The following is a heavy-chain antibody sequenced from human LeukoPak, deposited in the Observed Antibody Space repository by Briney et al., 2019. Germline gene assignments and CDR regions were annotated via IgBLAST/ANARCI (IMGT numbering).Heavy chain of an antibody. CDR2: DYYRSKWYI. D-gene: IGHD3-10*01. V-gene: IGHV6-1*01. J-gene: IGHJ4*02. Sequence: SQTLSLTSAISGDSVSGSPAVWNWIRQSPSRGLEWLGRDYYRSKWYIEYAESVKGRITITPDTSKNQFSLHLNSVTPEDTAVYYCARGAVRGGTNFDYWGQGTLVTVSS. CDR3: ARGAVRGGTNFDY. CDR1: GDSVSGSPAV.